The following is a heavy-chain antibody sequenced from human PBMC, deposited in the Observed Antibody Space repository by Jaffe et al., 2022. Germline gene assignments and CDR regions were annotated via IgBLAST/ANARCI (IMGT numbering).Heavy chain of an antibody. CDR1: GFTFSSYG. Sequence: QVQLVESGGGVVQPGGSLRLSCAASGFTFSSYGMHWVRQAPGKGLEWVAFIRYDGSNKYYADSVKGRFTISRDNSKNTLYLQMNSLRAEDTAVYYCAKEYCSSTSCPRWNAFDIWGQGTMVTVSS. D-gene: IGHD2-2*01. CDR2: IRYDGSNK. J-gene: IGHJ3*02. V-gene: IGHV3-30*02. CDR3: AKEYCSSTSCPRWNAFDI.